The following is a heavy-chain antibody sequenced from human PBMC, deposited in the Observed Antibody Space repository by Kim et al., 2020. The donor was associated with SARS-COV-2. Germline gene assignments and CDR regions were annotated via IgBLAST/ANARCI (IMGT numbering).Heavy chain of an antibody. CDR1: GYTFTVYY. CDR3: SRAGEYGSGRYSLV. V-gene: IGHV1-2*06. J-gene: IGHJ4*02. CDR2: LNPTSGGT. Sequence: ASVKVSCKASGYTFTVYYIHWVRQAPGQGLEWMGRLNPTSGGTNYAQKFQGRVTMTRDTSISTAYMELSRLKSDDTAAYYCSRAGEYGSGRYSLVWGQGT. D-gene: IGHD3-10*01.